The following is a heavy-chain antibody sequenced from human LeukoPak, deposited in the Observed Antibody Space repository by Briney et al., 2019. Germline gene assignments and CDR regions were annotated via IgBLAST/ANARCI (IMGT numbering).Heavy chain of an antibody. D-gene: IGHD5-12*01. Sequence: PGGSLRLSCAASGFTFSSYSMNWVRQAPGKGLEWVSSISSSSNDIYYADSVKGRFTISRDNAKNSLNLQMNSLRAEDTAVYYCARGPSGYHNTGGQGTLVTVSS. CDR3: ARGPSGYHNT. J-gene: IGHJ4*02. CDR2: ISSSSNDI. CDR1: GFTFSSYS. V-gene: IGHV3-21*01.